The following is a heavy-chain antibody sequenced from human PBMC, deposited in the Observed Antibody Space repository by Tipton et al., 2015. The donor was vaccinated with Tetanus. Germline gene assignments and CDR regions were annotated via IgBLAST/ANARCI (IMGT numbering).Heavy chain of an antibody. CDR2: IKQDGTDY. J-gene: IGHJ3*01. V-gene: IGHV3-7*03. Sequence: GSLRLSCAASGFTFSSQWMSWVRQAPGKGLEWVANIKQDGTDYRYVDSVKGRFTTSRDNAKNSLYLQMNSLRPEDTAVYYCARLGRNSLGAFDVWGQGTLVSVSS. CDR1: GFTFSSQW. CDR3: ARLGRNSLGAFDV. D-gene: IGHD7-27*01.